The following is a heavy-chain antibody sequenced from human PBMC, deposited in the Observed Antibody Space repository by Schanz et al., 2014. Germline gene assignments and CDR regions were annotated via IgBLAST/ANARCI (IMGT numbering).Heavy chain of an antibody. CDR3: AKHRHYADNNGYPGIDY. CDR1: GFTVSTNF. V-gene: IGHV3-66*04. J-gene: IGHJ4*02. CDR2: IYSGGST. Sequence: EVQLVESGGGLVQPGGSLRISCAASGFTVSTNFLSWVRQALGKGLEWVSLIYSGGSTYYADSVKGRFTISRDISRNTLYLEMNSLRAEDTAVYYCAKHRHYADNNGYPGIDYWGQGTLVTVS. D-gene: IGHD3-16*01.